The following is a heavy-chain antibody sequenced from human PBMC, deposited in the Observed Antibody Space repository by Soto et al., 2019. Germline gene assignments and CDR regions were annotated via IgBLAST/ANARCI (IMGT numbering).Heavy chain of an antibody. D-gene: IGHD6-6*01. CDR1: GGTFSSYA. CDR3: AREQLPLLDYYYGMDV. Sequence: QVQLVQSGAEVKKPGSSVKVSCKASGGTFSSYAISWVRQAPGQGLEWMGGIIPIFGTANYAQKFQGRVTITADESTSTAYMELSGLRSEDTAVYYCAREQLPLLDYYYGMDVWGQGTTVTVSS. J-gene: IGHJ6*02. V-gene: IGHV1-69*01. CDR2: IIPIFGTA.